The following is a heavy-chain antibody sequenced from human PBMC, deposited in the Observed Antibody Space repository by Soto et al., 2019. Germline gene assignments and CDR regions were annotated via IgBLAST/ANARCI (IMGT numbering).Heavy chain of an antibody. J-gene: IGHJ4*02. D-gene: IGHD6-19*01. CDR3: ARGPIAVAGYYFDY. Sequence: PGGSLRLSCAASGFTFSSYGMHWVRQAPGKGLEWVAVIWYDGSNKYYADSVKGRFTISRDNSKNTLYLQMNSLRAEDTAVYYCARGPIAVAGYYFDYWGQGTLVTVSS. CDR2: IWYDGSNK. CDR1: GFTFSSYG. V-gene: IGHV3-33*01.